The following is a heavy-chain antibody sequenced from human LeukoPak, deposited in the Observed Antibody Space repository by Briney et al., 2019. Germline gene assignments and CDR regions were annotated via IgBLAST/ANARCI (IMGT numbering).Heavy chain of an antibody. D-gene: IGHD1-14*01. J-gene: IGHJ4*02. V-gene: IGHV3-23*01. Sequence: GGSLRLPCAASGFTFSSYAMSWVRQAPGKGLEWVSAISGSGGSTYYADSVKGRFTISRDNSKNTLYLQMNSLRAEDTAVYYCAKNGVRTRLHLLPTGVDYWGQGTLVTVSS. CDR2: ISGSGGST. CDR3: AKNGVRTRLHLLPTGVDY. CDR1: GFTFSSYA.